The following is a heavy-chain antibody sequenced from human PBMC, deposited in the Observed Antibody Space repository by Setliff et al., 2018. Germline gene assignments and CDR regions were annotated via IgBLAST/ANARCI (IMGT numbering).Heavy chain of an antibody. D-gene: IGHD3-22*01. CDR2: IYIGGSA. J-gene: IGHJ6*02. CDR3: ARDYYDSSGHPPYYYYGMDV. Sequence: SETLSLTCTVSGGSISSYYWSWIRQPAGKGLEWIGHIYIGGSANYNPSLKSRVTMSIDTSKNQFSLKLNSVTAADMAVYYCARDYYDSSGHPPYYYYGMDVWGQGTTVTVSS. CDR1: GGSISSYY. V-gene: IGHV4-4*07.